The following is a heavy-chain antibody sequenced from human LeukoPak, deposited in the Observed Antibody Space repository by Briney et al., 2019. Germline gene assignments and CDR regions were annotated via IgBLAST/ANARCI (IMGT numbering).Heavy chain of an antibody. D-gene: IGHD2-2*01. CDR3: ARDSGFFVVVPAASKRMDV. V-gene: IGHV1-18*01. J-gene: IGHJ6*03. CDR1: GYTFTSYG. Sequence: ASVKVSCKASGYTFTSYGISWVRQAPGQGLEWMGWISAYNGNTNYAQKLQGRVTMTTDTSTSTAYMELRSLRSDDTAVYYCARDSGFFVVVPAASKRMDVWGKGTTVTVSS. CDR2: ISAYNGNT.